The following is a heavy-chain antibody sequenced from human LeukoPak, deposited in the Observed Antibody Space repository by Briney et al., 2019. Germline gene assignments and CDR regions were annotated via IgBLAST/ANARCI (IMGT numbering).Heavy chain of an antibody. D-gene: IGHD5-18*01. CDR2: ISAYNGNT. CDR1: GYTFTSYG. J-gene: IGHJ4*02. V-gene: IGHV1-18*01. Sequence: ASVKVSCKASGYTFTSYGISWVRQAPGQGLEWMGWISAYNGNTNYAQKLQGRVTMTTDTSTSTAYMELRSLRSDDTAVYYCARDSRRIQLWLGHDYWGQGTLVTVSS. CDR3: ARDSRRIQLWLGHDY.